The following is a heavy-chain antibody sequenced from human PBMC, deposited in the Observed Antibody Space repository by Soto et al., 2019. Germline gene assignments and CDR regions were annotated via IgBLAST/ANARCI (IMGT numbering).Heavy chain of an antibody. V-gene: IGHV1-69*06. J-gene: IGHJ6*02. CDR2: IIPIFGRA. CDR1: GGTFSSYA. Sequence: ASVKVSCKASGGTFSSYAISWVRQAPGQGLEWMGGIIPIFGRANYAQKFQGSVTITADKSTSTAYMELSSLRSEDTAVYYCARASNYDILTGYSRGGMNYYYGMDVWGQGTTVTVSS. D-gene: IGHD3-9*01. CDR3: ARASNYDILTGYSRGGMNYYYGMDV.